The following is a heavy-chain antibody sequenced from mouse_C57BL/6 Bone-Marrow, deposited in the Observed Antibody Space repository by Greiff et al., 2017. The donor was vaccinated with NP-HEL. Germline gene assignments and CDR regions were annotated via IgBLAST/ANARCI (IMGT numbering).Heavy chain of an antibody. CDR3: VSLAY. CDR1: GFSFNTYA. V-gene: IGHV10-1*01. Sequence: DVKLVESGGGLVQPKGSVKLSCAASGFSFNTYAMNWVRQAPGKGLEWVARIRSKSNNDATNYTDSVKDRFTISREDSESMLYLQMNNLKTEDTAVYYWVSLAYWGQGTLVTVSA. CDR2: IRSKSNNDAT. J-gene: IGHJ3*01.